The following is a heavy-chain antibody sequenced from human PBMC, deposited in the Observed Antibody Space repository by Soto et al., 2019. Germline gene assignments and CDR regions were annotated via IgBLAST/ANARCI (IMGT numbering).Heavy chain of an antibody. CDR3: AQVLSTEGWYQFDF. V-gene: IGHV3-23*01. Sequence: EVRLWESGGGLVQPGGSLRFSCADSGFTFSSYAMSWLRQAPGKGLEWVSLIRGSGGATKYADSVIGRFTNSRDNSKNTLYLEMNSLRAEDTAVYYSAQVLSTEGWYQFDFWGQGNLVSVSS. J-gene: IGHJ4*02. CDR1: GFTFSSYA. CDR2: IRGSGGAT. D-gene: IGHD6-19*01.